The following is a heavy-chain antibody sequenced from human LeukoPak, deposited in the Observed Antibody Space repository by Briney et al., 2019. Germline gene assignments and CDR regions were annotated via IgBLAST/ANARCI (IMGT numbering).Heavy chain of an antibody. Sequence: GGSLRLSCAASGFTFSSYGMHWVRQAPGKGLEWVAVIWYDGSNKYYADSVKGRFTISRDNSKNTLYLQMNSLRAEDTAVYYCARVTSRPGAYGDHFDYWGQGTLVTVSS. D-gene: IGHD4-17*01. CDR2: IWYDGSNK. CDR3: ARVTSRPGAYGDHFDY. J-gene: IGHJ4*02. CDR1: GFTFSSYG. V-gene: IGHV3-33*01.